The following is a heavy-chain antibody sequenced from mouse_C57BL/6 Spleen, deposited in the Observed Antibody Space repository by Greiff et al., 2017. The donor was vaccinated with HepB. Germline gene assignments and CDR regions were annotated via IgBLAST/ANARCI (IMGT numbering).Heavy chain of an antibody. CDR3: ARRRDYYGPFYYFDY. CDR2: IDPSDSYT. Sequence: QVQLQQPGAELVRPGTSVKLSCKASGYTFTSYWMHWVKQRPGQGLEWIGVIDPSDSYTNYNQKFKGKATLTVDTSSSTAYMQLSSLTSEDSAVYYCARRRDYYGPFYYFDYWGQGTTLTVSS. V-gene: IGHV1-59*01. J-gene: IGHJ2*01. D-gene: IGHD1-1*01. CDR1: GYTFTSYW.